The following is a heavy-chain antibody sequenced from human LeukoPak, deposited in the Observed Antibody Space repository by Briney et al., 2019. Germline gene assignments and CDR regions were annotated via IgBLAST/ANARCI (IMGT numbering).Heavy chain of an antibody. V-gene: IGHV4-59*08. J-gene: IGHJ1*01. CDR1: GGSISVYY. CDR3: ARHSKYYYDSSGSYVGYFQH. Sequence: SETLSLTCTVSGGSISVYYWSWIRQPPGKGLEWIGYIYYSGSTNYNPSLKSRVTISVDTSTNQFSLKLSSETAANTAVYYCARHSKYYYDSSGSYVGYFQHWGQGTLVTVSS. CDR2: IYYSGST. D-gene: IGHD3-22*01.